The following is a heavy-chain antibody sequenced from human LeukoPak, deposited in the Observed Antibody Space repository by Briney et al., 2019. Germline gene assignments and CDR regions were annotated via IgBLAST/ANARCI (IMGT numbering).Heavy chain of an antibody. D-gene: IGHD5-18*01. Sequence: GGSLRLSCAASGFTFSSYSMNWVRQAPGKGLEWVSSISSSSSYIYNADSVKGRFTISRDNAKNSLSLQMNSLRSEDTAVYYCARVNSARGYSYGYSDYWGQGTLVTVSS. CDR2: ISSSSSYI. J-gene: IGHJ4*02. CDR1: GFTFSSYS. CDR3: ARVNSARGYSYGYSDY. V-gene: IGHV3-21*04.